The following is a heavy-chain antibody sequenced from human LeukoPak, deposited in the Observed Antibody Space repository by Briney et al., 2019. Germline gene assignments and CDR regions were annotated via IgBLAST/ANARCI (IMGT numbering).Heavy chain of an antibody. Sequence: SETLSLTCTVSGGSISSYYWGWIRQPPGEGLEWIGYIYYSGSNYYNPSLKSRVTISVDTFKNQFSLKLSSVTAEDTVVYYCAGSYGDYVPLYDYWGQGTLVTVSS. J-gene: IGHJ4*02. CDR3: AGSYGDYVPLYDY. CDR1: GGSISSYY. D-gene: IGHD4-17*01. CDR2: IYYSGSN. V-gene: IGHV4-59*01.